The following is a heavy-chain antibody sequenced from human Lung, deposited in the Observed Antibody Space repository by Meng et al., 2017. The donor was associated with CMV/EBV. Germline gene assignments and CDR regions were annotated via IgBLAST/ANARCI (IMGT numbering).Heavy chain of an antibody. CDR3: ARNERDTAGNYYAGVDV. V-gene: IGHV3-53*01. CDR1: GFSIRDYF. Sequence: GGSXRLXCAASGFSIRDYFLTWVRRAPGKGLEWVSLIDTIGSTEYADPVKGRFTISRDISKNTLYLQMSSLRAENTAVYYCARNERDTAGNYYAGVDVWGRGTTVTVSS. D-gene: IGHD5-18*01. CDR2: IDTIGST. J-gene: IGHJ6*02.